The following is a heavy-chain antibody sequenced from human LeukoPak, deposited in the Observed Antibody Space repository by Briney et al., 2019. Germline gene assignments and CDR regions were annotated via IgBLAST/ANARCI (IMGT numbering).Heavy chain of an antibody. CDR2: IYTSGST. V-gene: IGHV4-4*08. CDR3: ARLQWLSTPFFDY. Sequence: SETLSLTCTVSGGSISSNYWSWIRQPPGKGLEWIGYIYTSGSTNYNPSLKSRVTISVDTSKNQFSLKLISVTAADTAVYFCARLQWLSTPFFDYWGQGTLVTVSS. CDR1: GGSISSNY. J-gene: IGHJ4*02. D-gene: IGHD6-19*01.